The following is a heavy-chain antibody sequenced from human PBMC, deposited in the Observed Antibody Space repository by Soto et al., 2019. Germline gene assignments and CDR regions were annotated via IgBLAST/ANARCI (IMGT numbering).Heavy chain of an antibody. D-gene: IGHD1-26*01. CDR3: ARGRSGSYPFDY. CDR1: GASISGYY. V-gene: IGHV4-59*01. Sequence: SETLSLTCTVSGASISGYYWSWIRQPLGKGLEWIGYIYYSGSTNYSPSLRSRVTISLDTSKNQFSLKLTSVTAADTAVYFCARGRSGSYPFDYWGLGTLVTVSS. CDR2: IYYSGST. J-gene: IGHJ4*02.